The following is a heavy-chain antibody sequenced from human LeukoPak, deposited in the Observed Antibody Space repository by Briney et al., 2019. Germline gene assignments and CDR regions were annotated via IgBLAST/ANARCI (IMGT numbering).Heavy chain of an antibody. V-gene: IGHV3-9*01. CDR3: AKGGGTDHYYYMDV. CDR1: GFTFDDYA. J-gene: IGHJ6*03. CDR2: ISWNSGNI. D-gene: IGHD3-16*01. Sequence: GRSLRLSCAASGFTFDDYAMHWVRQAPGKGLEWVSGISWNSGNIGYADSVKGRFTISRDNYKTTLYLQMNSLRAEDTAVYYCAKGGGTDHYYYMDVWGKGTTVTASS.